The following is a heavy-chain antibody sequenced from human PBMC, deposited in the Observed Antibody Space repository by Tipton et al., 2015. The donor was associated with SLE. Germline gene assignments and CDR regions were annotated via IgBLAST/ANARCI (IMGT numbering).Heavy chain of an antibody. CDR3: ARLEAELAYCSSTSCSPFFDY. J-gene: IGHJ4*02. V-gene: IGHV4-59*08. CDR1: GGSISTHY. D-gene: IGHD2-2*01. CDR2: IYYSGNT. Sequence: TLSLTCTVSGGSISTHYWSWIRQPPGKGLEWIGYIYYSGNTNYNPSLKSRVTISVDTSKNQFSLKLSSVTVADTAVYYCARLEAELAYCSSTSCSPFFDYWGQGTLITVSS.